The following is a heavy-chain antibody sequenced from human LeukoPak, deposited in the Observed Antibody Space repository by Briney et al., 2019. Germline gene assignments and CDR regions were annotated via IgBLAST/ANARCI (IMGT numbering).Heavy chain of an antibody. D-gene: IGHD4-23*01. CDR2: INLDGSGT. J-gene: IGHJ4*02. CDR3: ARDYGGSSPFDY. CDR1: GFTFSTYW. V-gene: IGHV3-74*01. Sequence: GGSLRLSCAASGFTFSTYWMHWVRQAPGKGLVWVSCINLDGSGTTYADSVKGRFTISRDNAKSTLFLQMNSLRAEDTAVYYCARDYGGSSPFDYWGQGTLVTVSS.